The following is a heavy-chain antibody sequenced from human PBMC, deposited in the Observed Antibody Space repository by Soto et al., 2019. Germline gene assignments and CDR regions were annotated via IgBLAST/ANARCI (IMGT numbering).Heavy chain of an antibody. CDR3: ARNPRGGPSFGWFDY. CDR2: ITHGGST. CDR1: GGSISSDY. J-gene: IGHJ4*02. V-gene: IGHV4-59*01. D-gene: IGHD5-18*01. Sequence: TSETLSLTCTVSGGSISSDYWSWFRQPPGKGLEWIGYITHGGSTKYNPSLESRITLSIDTSRHQFSLQLSFVTAADTAVYYCARNPRGGPSFGWFDYWGQGSLVTVSS.